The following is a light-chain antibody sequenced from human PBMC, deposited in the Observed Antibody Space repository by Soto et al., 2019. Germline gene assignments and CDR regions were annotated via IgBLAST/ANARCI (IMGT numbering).Light chain of an antibody. Sequence: AIQMTQSPSSLSAAVGDRVTITCRASQDIRNELGWYQQKPGKAPNLLIYAASRLHTGVPSRFSGSGSGSYFTLTLSDLQPDDFATYYCLQDYNYPRRFGRGTKVEVK. CDR2: AAS. V-gene: IGKV1-6*02. J-gene: IGKJ1*01. CDR1: QDIRNE. CDR3: LQDYNYPRR.